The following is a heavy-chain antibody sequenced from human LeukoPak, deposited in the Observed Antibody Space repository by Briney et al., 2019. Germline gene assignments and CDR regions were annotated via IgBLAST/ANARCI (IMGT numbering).Heavy chain of an antibody. V-gene: IGHV1-2*02. CDR3: AREWELLFNWFDP. D-gene: IGHD1-26*01. CDR2: INPNSGGT. J-gene: IGHJ5*02. CDR1: GYTSTGYY. Sequence: ASVKVSCKASGYTSTGYYMHWVRQAPGQGLEWMGWINPNSGGTNYAQKFQGRVTMTRDTSISTAYMELSRLRSDDTAVYYCAREWELLFNWFDPWGQGTPVTVSS.